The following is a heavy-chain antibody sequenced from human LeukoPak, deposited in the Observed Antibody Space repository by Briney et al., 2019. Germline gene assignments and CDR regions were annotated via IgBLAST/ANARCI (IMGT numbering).Heavy chain of an antibody. V-gene: IGHV3-66*01. CDR2: IFSGGST. D-gene: IGHD3-10*01. Sequence: GGSLRLSCAASGFSVSSNYMSWVRQAPGKGLEWVSGIFSGGSTYFADSVKGRFTISRDNSKNTLYLQMNSLRAEDTAVYYCARDRSGSGSYSYDNWGQGTLVTVSS. CDR1: GFSVSSNY. J-gene: IGHJ4*02. CDR3: ARDRSGSGSYSYDN.